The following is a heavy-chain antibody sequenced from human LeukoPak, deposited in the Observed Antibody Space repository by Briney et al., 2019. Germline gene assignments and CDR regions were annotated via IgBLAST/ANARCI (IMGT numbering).Heavy chain of an antibody. V-gene: IGHV3-23*01. D-gene: IGHD3-16*01. CDR2: ISGSGGST. CDR3: AKDTSLRHYDYVWGSSPAFDY. Sequence: GGSLRLSCAASGFTFSSYAMSWVRQAPGKGLEWVSAISGSGGSTYYADSVKGRFTISRDNSKNTLYLQMNSLGAEDTAVYYCAKDTSLRHYDYVWGSSPAFDYWGQGTLVTVSS. J-gene: IGHJ4*02. CDR1: GFTFSSYA.